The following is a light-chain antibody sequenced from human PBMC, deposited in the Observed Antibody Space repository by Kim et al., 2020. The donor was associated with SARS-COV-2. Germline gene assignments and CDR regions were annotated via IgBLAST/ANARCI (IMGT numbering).Light chain of an antibody. CDR3: QVWDRTWV. CDR1: NSGSKS. J-gene: IGLJ3*02. Sequence: VSVAPGKTARITCGGNNSGSKSVHWYHQKPGQAPVLVMYYDSDRPSGIPERFSGSKSGNTATLTISRVEAGDEADYYCQVWDRTWVFGEGTKLTVL. CDR2: YDS. V-gene: IGLV3-21*04.